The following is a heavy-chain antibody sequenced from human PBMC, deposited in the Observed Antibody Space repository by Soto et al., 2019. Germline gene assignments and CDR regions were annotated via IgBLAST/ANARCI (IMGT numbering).Heavy chain of an antibody. J-gene: IGHJ4*02. Sequence: GGSLRLSCAASGFTFSNAWMNWVRQAPGKGLEWVGRIKSKTDGGTTDYAAPVKGRFTISRDDSKNTLYLQMNSLKTEVTAVYYCTTSEDTAMVADFDYWGQGTLVTVSS. CDR2: IKSKTDGGTT. CDR3: TTSEDTAMVADFDY. D-gene: IGHD5-18*01. CDR1: GFTFSNAW. V-gene: IGHV3-15*07.